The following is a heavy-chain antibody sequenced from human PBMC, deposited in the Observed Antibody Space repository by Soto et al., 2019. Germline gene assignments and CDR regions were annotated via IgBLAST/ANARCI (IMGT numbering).Heavy chain of an antibody. D-gene: IGHD3-16*01. CDR1: GFTFSSYW. CDR3: ARTKPQYYDYVWGIWASGGIHGMDV. Sequence: PGGSLRLSCAASGFTFSSYWMSWVRQAPGKGLEWVANIKQVGSEKYYVDSVKGRFTISRDNAKNSLYLQMNSLRAEDTAVYYCARTKPQYYDYVWGIWASGGIHGMDVWGQGTTVTVSS. CDR2: IKQVGSEK. J-gene: IGHJ6*02. V-gene: IGHV3-7*01.